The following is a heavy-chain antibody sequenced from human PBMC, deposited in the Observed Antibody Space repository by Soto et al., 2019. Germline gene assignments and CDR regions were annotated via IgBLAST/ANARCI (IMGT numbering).Heavy chain of an antibody. V-gene: IGHV1-69*12. J-gene: IGHJ4*02. D-gene: IGHD3-10*01. CDR3: ARNYYGSGSYYIDY. CDR1: GGTFSSYA. Sequence: QVQLVQSGAEVKKPESSVKVSCKASGGTFSSYAISWVRQAPGQGLEWMGGIFPIFGTADYAQKFQGRVTITADESTSTAYMELSSLRSEDTAVYYCARNYYGSGSYYIDYWGQGTLVTVSS. CDR2: IFPIFGTA.